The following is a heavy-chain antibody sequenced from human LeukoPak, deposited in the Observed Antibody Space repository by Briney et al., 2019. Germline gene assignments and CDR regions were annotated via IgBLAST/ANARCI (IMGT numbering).Heavy chain of an antibody. CDR2: ISGSGGST. Sequence: GGSLRLSCAASGFAFSSYAMSWVGQAPGKGREWVAAISGSGGSTYYADSVKGRFTIYRDNSKKTLYLQMNSLRADDTAVYYRAKDWTPRPYRMDVWRQGTTLTVSS. CDR1: GFAFSSYA. D-gene: IGHD3/OR15-3a*01. CDR3: AKDWTPRPYRMDV. V-gene: IGHV3-23*01. J-gene: IGHJ6*02.